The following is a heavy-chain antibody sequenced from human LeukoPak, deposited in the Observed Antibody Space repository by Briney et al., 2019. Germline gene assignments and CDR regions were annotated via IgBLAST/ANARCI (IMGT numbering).Heavy chain of an antibody. CDR3: TRVAPVTGSRYFDY. D-gene: IGHD6-19*01. Sequence: GGSLRLSCAASGFTFSDHYMDWVRQAPGKGLEWVGRIRNKVNSYITEYAASVTGRFTISRDDSKNSLYLQMNSLKNEDTAVYYCTRVAPVTGSRYFDYWGQGALVTVSS. CDR2: IRNKVNSYIT. J-gene: IGHJ4*02. CDR1: GFTFSDHY. V-gene: IGHV3-72*01.